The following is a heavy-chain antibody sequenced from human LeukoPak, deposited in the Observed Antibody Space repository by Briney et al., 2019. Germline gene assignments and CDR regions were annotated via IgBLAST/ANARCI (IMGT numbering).Heavy chain of an antibody. Sequence: ASVKVSCKVSGYTLTELSMHWVRQAPGQGLEWMGRINPNSGDTNYAQNFQGRVTMTRDTSTSTVYMELSSLRSEDTAVYYCASSARGSSGWYDGDYWGQGTLVTVSS. CDR3: ASSARGSSGWYDGDY. V-gene: IGHV1-2*06. J-gene: IGHJ4*02. CDR2: INPNSGDT. D-gene: IGHD6-19*01. CDR1: GYTLTELS.